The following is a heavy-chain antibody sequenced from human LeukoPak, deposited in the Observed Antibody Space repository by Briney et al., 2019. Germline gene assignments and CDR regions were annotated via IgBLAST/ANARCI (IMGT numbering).Heavy chain of an antibody. V-gene: IGHV3-21*01. Sequence: GGSLRLSRAASGFTFSSYTMNWVRQAPGKGLEWVSSMSSSSSYIYYADSVKGRFTISRDNAKNSLYLQMNSLRAEDTAVYYCAREDTYYNILTGYNLYYFDYWGQGTLVTVSS. D-gene: IGHD3-9*01. CDR3: AREDTYYNILTGYNLYYFDY. CDR2: MSSSSSYI. CDR1: GFTFSSYT. J-gene: IGHJ4*02.